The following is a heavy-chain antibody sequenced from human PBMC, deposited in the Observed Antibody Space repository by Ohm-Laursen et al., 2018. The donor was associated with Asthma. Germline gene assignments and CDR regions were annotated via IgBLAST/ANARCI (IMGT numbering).Heavy chain of an antibody. D-gene: IGHD3-3*01. CDR2: GGRYYDGGLK. J-gene: IGHJ4*02. Sequence: SLRLSCTASGFTFRSYAMHWVRQAPGKGLEWVAVGGRYYDGGLKYYAVSVNGRFTVSRDDSKNKLYLQMNSLRAEDTAVYYCARDVTVYGHDFDYWGQGTLVTVSS. CDR3: ARDVTVYGHDFDY. V-gene: IGHV3-30-3*01. CDR1: GFTFRSYA.